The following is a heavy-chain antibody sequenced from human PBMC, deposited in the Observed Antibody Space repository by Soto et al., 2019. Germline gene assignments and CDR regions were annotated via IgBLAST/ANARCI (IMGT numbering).Heavy chain of an antibody. Sequence: GASVKVSCKASGYTFTSYAMHWVRQAPGQRLEWKGRINAGNGKKKKSQKYQGRDTITKDKSASTDYKELSNLRSENKAVYYCARDKGSGSYYHFYYYYGMDVWGQGTTVTVSS. D-gene: IGHD3-10*01. CDR3: ARDKGSGSYYHFYYYYGMDV. J-gene: IGHJ6*02. V-gene: IGHV1-3*01. CDR2: INAGNGKK. CDR1: GYTFTSYA.